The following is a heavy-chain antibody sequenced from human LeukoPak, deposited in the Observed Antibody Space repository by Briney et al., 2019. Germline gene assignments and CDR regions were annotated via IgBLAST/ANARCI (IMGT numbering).Heavy chain of an antibody. Sequence: GGSLRLSCAASAFTFSTYAMHWVRQAPGKGLEWVALISYDGSSKYYADSVKGRFTISRDNSKNTLYLQMNGLRPEDTAVYYCARGSMTLTDNWGQGTLVTVSS. J-gene: IGHJ4*02. CDR3: ARGSMTLTDN. CDR2: ISYDGSSK. D-gene: IGHD4/OR15-4a*01. V-gene: IGHV3-30-3*01. CDR1: AFTFSTYA.